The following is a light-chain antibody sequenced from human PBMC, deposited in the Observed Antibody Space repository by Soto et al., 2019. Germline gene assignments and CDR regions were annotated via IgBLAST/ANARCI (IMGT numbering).Light chain of an antibody. J-gene: IGLJ1*01. CDR3: CSYTTSSTLV. V-gene: IGLV2-14*01. Sequence: QSVLTQPASVSGSPGQSIAISCAGTSSDIGTYNHVSWYQQHPGKAPQLIIYEDISRPSGLSSRFSGSKSGNTASLTISGLQAEDEADYFCCSYTTSSTLVCGTGTKVTVL. CDR2: EDI. CDR1: SSDIGTYNH.